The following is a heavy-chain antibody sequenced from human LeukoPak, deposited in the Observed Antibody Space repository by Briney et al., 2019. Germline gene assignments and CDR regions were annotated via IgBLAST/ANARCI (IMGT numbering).Heavy chain of an antibody. CDR2: INPNSGGT. Sequence: ASVKVPCKASGYTFTGYYMHWVRQAPGQGLEWMGWINPNSGGTNYAQKFQGRVTMTRDTSISTAYMELSRLRPDDTAVYYCARVDLIVGATGDFDYWGQGTLVTVSS. V-gene: IGHV1-2*02. D-gene: IGHD1-26*01. CDR3: ARVDLIVGATGDFDY. CDR1: GYTFTGYY. J-gene: IGHJ4*02.